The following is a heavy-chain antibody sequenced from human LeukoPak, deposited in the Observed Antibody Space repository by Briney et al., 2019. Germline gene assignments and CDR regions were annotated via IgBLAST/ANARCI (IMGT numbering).Heavy chain of an antibody. D-gene: IGHD6-13*01. V-gene: IGHV3-49*03. CDR1: EYNFGYYG. J-gene: IGHJ4*01. Sequence: PGGSLRLSCTASEYNFGYYGMSWFRQAPGKGLEWVGFIRSNAYGGTAEYAASVKGRFTISRDDSKSIGYLQMNSLKTEDTAMYYCTRAVIAAAGIFFDYWGQGTLVTVSS. CDR2: IRSNAYGGTA. CDR3: TRAVIAAAGIFFDY.